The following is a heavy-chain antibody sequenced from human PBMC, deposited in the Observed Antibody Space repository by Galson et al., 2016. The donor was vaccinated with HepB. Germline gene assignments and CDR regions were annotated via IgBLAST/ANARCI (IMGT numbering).Heavy chain of an antibody. Sequence: QSGAEVKKPGESLKISCKDSANYFGRYWIGWVRQTPGKGLEWMGIIYLGDSDTRYNPSFRDQVTISADKSINTTYLQWSSLTTSDTAIYYCARRGHNNGLDFWGPGTPVSVS. CDR1: ANYFGRYW. D-gene: IGHD5-24*01. CDR2: IYLGDSDT. J-gene: IGHJ4*02. CDR3: ARRGHNNGLDF. V-gene: IGHV5-51*01.